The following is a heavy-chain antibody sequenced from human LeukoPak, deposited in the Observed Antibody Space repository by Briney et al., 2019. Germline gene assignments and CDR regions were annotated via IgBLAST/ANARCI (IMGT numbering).Heavy chain of an antibody. Sequence: GGSLRLSCAASGFTFSTYGMHWVRQAPGKGLEWVAVIWYDGSNKYYGDSVMGRFTISRDNSNNTLHLQMNSLGSEDTAIYYCARLSGVAATQRFDYWGQGTLVTVSS. V-gene: IGHV3-33*01. J-gene: IGHJ4*02. CDR2: IWYDGSNK. CDR1: GFTFSTYG. D-gene: IGHD2-15*01. CDR3: ARLSGVAATQRFDY.